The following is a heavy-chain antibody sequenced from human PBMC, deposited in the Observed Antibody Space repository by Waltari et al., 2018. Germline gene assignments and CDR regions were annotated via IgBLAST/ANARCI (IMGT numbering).Heavy chain of an antibody. CDR1: GGSISSHY. Sequence: QVQLQESGPGLVKPSEPLSLTCTLSGGSISSHYWSWVRQTPGKGLEWIGYIYYSGSTNYNPSLKSRVTISVDTSKNQFSLKLTSVTAADTAVYYCARGRGELDYWGQGTLVTVSS. D-gene: IGHD4-17*01. CDR2: IYYSGST. V-gene: IGHV4-59*11. CDR3: ARGRGELDY. J-gene: IGHJ4*02.